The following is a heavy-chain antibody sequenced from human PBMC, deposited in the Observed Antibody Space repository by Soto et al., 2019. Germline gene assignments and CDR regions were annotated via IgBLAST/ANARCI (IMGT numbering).Heavy chain of an antibody. V-gene: IGHV4-4*07. CDR2: IYTSASI. Sequence: SETLALTCSVSGADINTYSWTWIRQPAGKGLEWIGRIYTSASINYNPSLKGRVTLSVDTSTNQVSLRLASVTAADTAIYYCARDREAGYNFYYGMDVCGQGPTVT. J-gene: IGHJ6*02. D-gene: IGHD6-19*01. CDR3: ARDREAGYNFYYGMDV. CDR1: GADINTYS.